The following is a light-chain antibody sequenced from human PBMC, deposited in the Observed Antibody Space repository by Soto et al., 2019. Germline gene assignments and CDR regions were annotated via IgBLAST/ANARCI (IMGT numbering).Light chain of an antibody. CDR3: QSSDSSLSGYYV. J-gene: IGLJ1*01. CDR1: SSNIGAGYD. Sequence: QSVLTQPPSVSGAPGQRVTISCTGSSSNIGAGYDVHWYQQLPGTAPKLLIYGNSNRPSGVPDRFSGSKSGTSASLAITGLQAEDEADYYCQSSDSSLSGYYVFVTGTKSPS. V-gene: IGLV1-40*01. CDR2: GNS.